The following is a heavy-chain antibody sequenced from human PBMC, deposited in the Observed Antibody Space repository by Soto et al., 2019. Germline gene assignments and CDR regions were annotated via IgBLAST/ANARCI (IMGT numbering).Heavy chain of an antibody. CDR1: GFTFSPFW. D-gene: IGHD4-4*01. J-gene: IGHJ4*02. CDR3: ARGSNHFDY. CDR2: INSDGNST. Sequence: EVQLVESGGGLVQPGVSLRLSCAASGFTFSPFWMHWVRQVPGKGPVWVSRINSDGNSTSYADSVQGRFTSSRDNAKNTLYLQMNSLRAEDTAVYYCARGSNHFDYWGQGTLVTVSS. V-gene: IGHV3-74*01.